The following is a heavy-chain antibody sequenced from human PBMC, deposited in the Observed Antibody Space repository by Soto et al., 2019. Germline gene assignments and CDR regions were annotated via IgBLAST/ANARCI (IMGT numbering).Heavy chain of an antibody. J-gene: IGHJ4*02. D-gene: IGHD6-13*01. Sequence: GASVKVSCKASGYTFTASYMHWVRQAPGQGLEWMGWINPNSGGTNYAQKFQGWVTMTRDTSISTAYMELSRLRSDDTAVYYCARYASAGTFDYWGQGTLVTVSS. CDR1: GYTFTASY. CDR2: INPNSGGT. V-gene: IGHV1-2*04. CDR3: ARYASAGTFDY.